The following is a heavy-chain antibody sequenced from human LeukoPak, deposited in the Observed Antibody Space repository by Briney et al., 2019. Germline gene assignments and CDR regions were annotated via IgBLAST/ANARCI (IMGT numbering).Heavy chain of an antibody. V-gene: IGHV3-66*01. CDR2: IYSGGST. CDR3: ARFVLGYSYGEVAFDI. J-gene: IGHJ3*02. Sequence: GGSLRLSCAVSGFTVSSHYMNWVRQAPGKGLEWVSAIYSGGSTYYADSVKGRFTISRDNSKNTVYLQMNSLRAEDTAVYYCARFVLGYSYGEVAFDIWGQGTMVTVSS. D-gene: IGHD5-18*01. CDR1: GFTVSSHY.